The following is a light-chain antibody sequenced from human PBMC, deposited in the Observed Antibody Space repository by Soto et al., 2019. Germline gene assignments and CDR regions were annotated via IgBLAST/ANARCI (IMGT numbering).Light chain of an antibody. Sequence: VLTQPPSVSAAPGQKVTISCSGSSSNIENYYVSWYQQLPGTAPKLLIYDNNKRPSGIPDRFSGSKSGTSATLDITGLQTGDEADYYCGTYDSSLRDGVFGTGTKGTVL. CDR3: GTYDSSLRDGV. CDR2: DNN. J-gene: IGLJ1*01. V-gene: IGLV1-51*01. CDR1: SSNIENYY.